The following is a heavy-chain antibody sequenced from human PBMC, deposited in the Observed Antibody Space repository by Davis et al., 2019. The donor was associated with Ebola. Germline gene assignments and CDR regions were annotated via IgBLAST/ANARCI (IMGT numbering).Heavy chain of an antibody. V-gene: IGHV3-23*01. Sequence: GESLKISCAASGFTFSNYAMSWVRQAPGKGLEWVSGISGSGATTYYADSVKGRFTISRENSKNTLYLQMNSLRAEDTAVYYCARGSRWELLDNWFDPWGQGTLVTVSS. D-gene: IGHD1-26*01. CDR2: ISGSGATT. CDR3: ARGSRWELLDNWFDP. CDR1: GFTFSNYA. J-gene: IGHJ5*02.